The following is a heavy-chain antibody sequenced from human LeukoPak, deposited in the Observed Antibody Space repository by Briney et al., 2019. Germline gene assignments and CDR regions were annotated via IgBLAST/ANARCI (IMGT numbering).Heavy chain of an antibody. Sequence: GGSLRLSCAASGFTFSDYYMSWIRQAPGKGLEWVSYISSSGSTIYYADSVKGRFTISRDNAKNSLYLQMNSLRAEDTAVYYCARDRQTAYYYDSSGYSNWFDPWGQGTLVTVSS. J-gene: IGHJ5*02. CDR3: ARDRQTAYYYDSSGYSNWFDP. CDR1: GFTFSDYY. D-gene: IGHD3-22*01. CDR2: ISSSGSTI. V-gene: IGHV3-11*04.